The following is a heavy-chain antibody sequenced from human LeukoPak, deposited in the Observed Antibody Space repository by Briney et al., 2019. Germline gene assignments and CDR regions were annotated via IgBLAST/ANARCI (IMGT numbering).Heavy chain of an antibody. CDR2: IYYSGST. D-gene: IGHD6-13*01. J-gene: IGHJ6*02. V-gene: IGHV4-61*01. CDR1: GGSVSSGSYY. Sequence: SETLSLTCTVSGGSVSSGSYYWSWIRQPPGKGLEWIGYIYYSGSTNYNPSLKSRVTISVDTSKNQFSLKLSSVTAADTAVYYCAVIAAHYYYGMDVWGQGTTVTVSS. CDR3: AVIAAHYYYGMDV.